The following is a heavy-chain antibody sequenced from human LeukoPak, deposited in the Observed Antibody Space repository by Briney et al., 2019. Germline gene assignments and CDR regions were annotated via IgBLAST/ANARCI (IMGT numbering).Heavy chain of an antibody. CDR1: GGSFSGYY. J-gene: IGHJ4*02. Sequence: KASETLSLTCAVYGGSFSGYYWSWIRQPPGKGLEWIGEINHSGSTNYNPSLKSRVTISVDTSKNQFSLKLSSVTAADTAVYYCARVRGLSGSTRAAFGYWGQGTLVTVSS. CDR2: INHSGST. D-gene: IGHD2-2*01. V-gene: IGHV4-34*01. CDR3: ARVRGLSGSTRAAFGY.